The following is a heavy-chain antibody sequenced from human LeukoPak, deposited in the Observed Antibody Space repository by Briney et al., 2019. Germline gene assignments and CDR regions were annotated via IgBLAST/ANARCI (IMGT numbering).Heavy chain of an antibody. Sequence: ASVKVSCKASGYTFTGYYMHGVRQAPGQGLEWMGWINPNSGGTNYAQKFQGRVTMTRDTSISTAYMELSRLSSDDTAVYYCATVDAGDSSSSYYYYMDVWGKGTTVTVSS. J-gene: IGHJ6*03. CDR2: INPNSGGT. CDR3: ATVDAGDSSSSYYYYMDV. CDR1: GYTFTGYY. D-gene: IGHD6-6*01. V-gene: IGHV1-2*02.